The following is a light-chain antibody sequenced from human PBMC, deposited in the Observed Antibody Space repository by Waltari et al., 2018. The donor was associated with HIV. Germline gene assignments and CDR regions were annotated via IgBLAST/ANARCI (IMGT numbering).Light chain of an antibody. Sequence: QSALTQPASVSGSPGQSITISCTGTSSDVGGYNYVSWYQQHPGKAPKPMMYEVSNRPAGVSNRFSGSKSGNTASLTISGLQAEDEADYYCSSYTSSSTYVFGTGTKVTVL. CDR2: EVS. V-gene: IGLV2-14*01. CDR1: SSDVGGYNY. CDR3: SSYTSSSTYV. J-gene: IGLJ1*01.